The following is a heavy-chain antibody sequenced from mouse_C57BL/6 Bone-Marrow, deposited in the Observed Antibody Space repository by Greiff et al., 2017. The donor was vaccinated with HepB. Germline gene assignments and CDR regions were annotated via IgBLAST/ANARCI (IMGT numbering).Heavy chain of an antibody. J-gene: IGHJ3*01. CDR1: GYTFTSYG. CDR2: IYPRSGNT. Sequence: VQVVESGAELARPGASVKLSCKASGYTFTSYGISWVKQRTGQGLEWIGEIYPRSGNTYYNEKFKGKATLTADKSSSTAYMELRSLTSEDSAVYFCARGPAYWGQGTLVTVSA. V-gene: IGHV1-81*01. CDR3: ARGPAY.